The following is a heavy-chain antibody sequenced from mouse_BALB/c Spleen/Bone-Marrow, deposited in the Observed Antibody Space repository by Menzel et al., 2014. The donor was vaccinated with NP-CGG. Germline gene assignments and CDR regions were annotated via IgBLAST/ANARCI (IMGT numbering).Heavy chain of an antibody. D-gene: IGHD2-14*01. Sequence: QVQLQQSGPGLVQPSQSLSITCTVSGFSLTSYGVHWVRQSPGKGLEWLGVIWRGGSTDYNAAFISRLSISKDNSKSQVFFKMNSLQANDTAIYYCARSYRSFFDYWGQGTTLTVSS. CDR2: IWRGGST. CDR3: ARSYRSFFDY. CDR1: GFSLTSYG. V-gene: IGHV2-2*02. J-gene: IGHJ2*01.